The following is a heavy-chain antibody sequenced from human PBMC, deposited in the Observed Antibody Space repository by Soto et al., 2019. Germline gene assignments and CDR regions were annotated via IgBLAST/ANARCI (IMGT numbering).Heavy chain of an antibody. V-gene: IGHV1-69*12. J-gene: IGHJ6*02. CDR3: ARVVAARPPHYYGMDV. CDR1: GGTFSSYA. D-gene: IGHD6-6*01. Sequence: QVQLVQSGAEVKKPGSSVKVSCKASGGTFSSYAISWVRQAPVQGLEWMGGIIPIFGTANYEQKFQGRVTITADESTSTAYMELGSLRSEDTAVYYCARVVAARPPHYYGMDVWGQGTTVTVSS. CDR2: IIPIFGTA.